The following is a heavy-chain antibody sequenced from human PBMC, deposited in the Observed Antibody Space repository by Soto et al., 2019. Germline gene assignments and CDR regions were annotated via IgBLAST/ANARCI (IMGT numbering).Heavy chain of an antibody. D-gene: IGHD4-17*01. J-gene: IGHJ5*02. Sequence: EVQLVESGGGLVQPGGSLRLSCAASGFTFSSYSMNWVRQAPGKGLEWVSYISSSSSTIYYADSVKGRFTISRDNAKNALYLQRNSLRDNDTSVYYCAREHYGDYLNCFDPWGQGTLVTVSS. CDR1: GFTFSSYS. CDR3: AREHYGDYLNCFDP. V-gene: IGHV3-48*02. CDR2: ISSSSSTI.